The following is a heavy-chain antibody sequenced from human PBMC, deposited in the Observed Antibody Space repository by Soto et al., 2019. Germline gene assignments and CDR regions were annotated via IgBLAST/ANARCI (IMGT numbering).Heavy chain of an antibody. CDR3: AKDKLVRELELRGYFDY. J-gene: IGHJ4*02. CDR1: GFTFDDYA. D-gene: IGHD1-7*01. Sequence: EVQLVESGGGLVQPGRSLRLSCAASGFTFDDYAMHWVRQAPGKGLEWVSGISWNSGSIGYADSVKGRFTISRDNAKNSLYLQMNSLRAEDTALYYCAKDKLVRELELRGYFDYWGQGTLVTVSS. CDR2: ISWNSGSI. V-gene: IGHV3-9*01.